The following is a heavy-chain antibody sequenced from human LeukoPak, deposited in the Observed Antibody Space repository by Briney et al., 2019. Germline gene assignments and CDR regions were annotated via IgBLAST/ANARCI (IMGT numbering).Heavy chain of an antibody. CDR2: VSPDTGAT. D-gene: IGHD6-19*01. Sequence: ASVKVSCKASGYNFVYYGITWVRQAPGLGLEWMGWVSPDTGATKYTQTLQGRVTMTTDTITNTAHMELRSLRSDDTAVYYCARLGPGHVVIPVADDYYYFYLDVWGKGTTVTVSS. J-gene: IGHJ6*03. V-gene: IGHV1-18*01. CDR3: ARLGPGHVVIPVADDYYYFYLDV. CDR1: GYNFVYYG.